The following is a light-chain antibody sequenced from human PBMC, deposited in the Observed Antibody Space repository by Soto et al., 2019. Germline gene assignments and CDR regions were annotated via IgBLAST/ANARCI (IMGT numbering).Light chain of an antibody. J-gene: IGKJ1*01. CDR1: QSVSSSY. CDR3: QQYGSSPGT. Sequence: EIVLTQSPGTLSLSPGERATLSCRASQSVSSSYLAWYQQKPGQAPRLLIYGASSRATGIPDRFSGSRYETDITLTISRLEPEDFAVYYCQQYGSSPGTFGQGTKVEIK. CDR2: GAS. V-gene: IGKV3-20*01.